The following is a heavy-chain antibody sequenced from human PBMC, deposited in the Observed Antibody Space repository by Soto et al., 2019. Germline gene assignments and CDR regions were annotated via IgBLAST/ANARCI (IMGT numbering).Heavy chain of an antibody. J-gene: IGHJ4*02. D-gene: IGHD5-18*01. CDR1: GFTFSTSW. CDR2: IKQDGSEE. V-gene: IGHV3-7*05. Sequence: EVQLVESGGGLVQPGGSLKISCSASGFTFSTSWMSWVRQAPGKGLEWVANIKQDGSEEYYVDSVKGRFTASRDNAKNSLYLQMNSLRVEDTAVNFCARGPRHSDAYWGLGTLVTVSS. CDR3: ARGPRHSDAY.